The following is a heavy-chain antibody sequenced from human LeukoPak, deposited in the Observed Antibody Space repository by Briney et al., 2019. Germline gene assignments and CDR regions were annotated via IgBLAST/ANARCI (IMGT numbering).Heavy chain of an antibody. V-gene: IGHV3-30-3*01. J-gene: IGHJ4*02. CDR1: GFTFNSYV. Sequence: PGGSLRLSCAASGFTFNSYVMNWVRQAPGKGLEWVALISYDGSKTHYADSVKGRFTISRDNSKNALWLQMSSLRADDTAVYYCAKDRSDSSNWYLGGYWGQGTLVTVSS. CDR2: ISYDGSKT. D-gene: IGHD6-13*01. CDR3: AKDRSDSSNWYLGGY.